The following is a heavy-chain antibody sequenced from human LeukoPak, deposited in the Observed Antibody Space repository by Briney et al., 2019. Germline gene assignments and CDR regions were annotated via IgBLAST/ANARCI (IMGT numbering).Heavy chain of an antibody. CDR3: ARLCRAITYYYVCSGYYPLLDY. CDR1: GYTFTSYG. V-gene: IGHV1-18*01. D-gene: IGHD3-22*01. Sequence: ASVKVSCKASGYTFTSYGISWVRQAPGQGLEWMGWISAYNGNTNYAQKLQGRVTMTTDTSTSTAYMELRSLRSDDTAVYYCARLCRAITYYYVCSGYYPLLDYWGQGTLVTVSS. CDR2: ISAYNGNT. J-gene: IGHJ4*02.